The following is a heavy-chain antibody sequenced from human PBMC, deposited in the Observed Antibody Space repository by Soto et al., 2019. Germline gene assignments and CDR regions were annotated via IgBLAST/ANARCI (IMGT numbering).Heavy chain of an antibody. CDR2: IFHDGRT. CDR1: GASISSTNW. Sequence: QVQLQESGPGLVKPSGTLSLTCAVSGASISSTNWWSWVRQFPGKGLEWIGEIFHDGRTNYNPSLKSRVAISVDKSKNHFSLELTSVPAADTAIYYCAREGQELRDWGHGTLVTVSS. CDR3: AREGQELRD. V-gene: IGHV4-4*02. J-gene: IGHJ4*01. D-gene: IGHD6-13*01.